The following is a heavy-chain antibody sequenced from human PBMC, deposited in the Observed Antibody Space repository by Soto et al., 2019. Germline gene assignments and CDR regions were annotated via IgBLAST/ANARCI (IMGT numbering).Heavy chain of an antibody. CDR2: INHSGST. J-gene: IGHJ5*02. Sequence: SETLSLTCAVYGGSFSGYYWSWIRQPPGKGLEWIGEINHSGSTNYNPSLKSRVTISVDTSKNQFSLKLSSVTAADTAVYYCARDSSSWYLRSWFDPWGQGTLVTVSS. D-gene: IGHD6-13*01. V-gene: IGHV4-34*01. CDR3: ARDSSSWYLRSWFDP. CDR1: GGSFSGYY.